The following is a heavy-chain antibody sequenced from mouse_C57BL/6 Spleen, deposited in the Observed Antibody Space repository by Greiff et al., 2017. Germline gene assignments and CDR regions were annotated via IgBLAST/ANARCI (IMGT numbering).Heavy chain of an antibody. CDR2: IDPSDSYT. CDR1: GYTFTSYW. J-gene: IGHJ2*01. Sequence: VQLQQPGAELVMPGASVKLSCKASGYTFTSYWMHWVKQRPGQGLEWIGEIDPSDSYTNYNQKFKGKSTLTVDKSSSTAYMQLSSLTSEDSAVYYCARRNSNFFDDWGQGTTLTVSS. D-gene: IGHD2-5*01. CDR3: ARRNSNFFDD. V-gene: IGHV1-69*01.